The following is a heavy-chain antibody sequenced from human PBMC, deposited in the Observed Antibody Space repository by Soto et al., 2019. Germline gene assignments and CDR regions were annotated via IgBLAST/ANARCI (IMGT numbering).Heavy chain of an antibody. CDR1: GGSFSGYY. CDR3: ATGYKAPDLGFGELSIDY. V-gene: IGHV4-34*01. D-gene: IGHD3-10*01. Sequence: SETLSLTCAVYGGSFSGYYWSWIRQPPGKGLEWIGEINHSGSTNYNPSLKSRVTISVDTSKNQFSLKLSSVTAADTAVYYCATGYKAPDLGFGELSIDYWGQGTRVTV. J-gene: IGHJ4*02. CDR2: INHSGST.